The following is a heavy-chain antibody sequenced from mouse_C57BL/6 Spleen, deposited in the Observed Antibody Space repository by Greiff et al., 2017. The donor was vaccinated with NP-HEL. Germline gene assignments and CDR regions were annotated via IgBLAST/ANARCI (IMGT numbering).Heavy chain of an antibody. V-gene: IGHV5-4*01. CDR3: ARESGGYGY. D-gene: IGHD1-1*02. CDR2: ISDGGSYT. CDR1: GFTFSSYA. Sequence: DVQLVESGGGLVKPGGSLKLSCAASGFTFSSYAMSWVRQTPEKRLEWVATISDGGSYTYYPDNVKGRFTISRDNAKNNLYLQMSHLKSEDTAMYYCARESGGYGYWGQGTTLTVSS. J-gene: IGHJ2*01.